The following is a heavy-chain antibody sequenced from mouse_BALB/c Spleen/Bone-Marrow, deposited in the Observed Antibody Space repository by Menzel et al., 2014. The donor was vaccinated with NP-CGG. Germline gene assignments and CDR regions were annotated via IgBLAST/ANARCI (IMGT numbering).Heavy chain of an antibody. V-gene: IGHV1S81*02. CDR2: INPSNGRT. J-gene: IGHJ4*01. Sequence: QVQLKQSGAELVKPGASLKLSCKASGYTFTNYWIHWVKQRPGQGLEWIGEINPSNGRTNYNEKFKTKATLTVDKSSSTAYMQLSSLTSEYSAVNYCAARLSHLAMDYWGQGTSVTVSS. CDR3: AARLSHLAMDY. CDR1: GYTFTNYW. D-gene: IGHD2-2*01.